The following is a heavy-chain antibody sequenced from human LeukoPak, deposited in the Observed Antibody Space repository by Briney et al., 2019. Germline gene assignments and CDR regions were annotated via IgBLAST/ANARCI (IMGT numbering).Heavy chain of an antibody. CDR2: IYYSGST. CDR1: AASISSYY. Sequence: TASETLSLTCTVSAASISSYYWTWIRQPPGKGLEWIGYIYYSGSTHYNPSLKSRDAISLDPSKNQFSLRLTSVTAADTDIYYSGRTNYNPSLKSRVGISLDTSKIQFSLRLSSVTAADTAFYYCARGRPDFWTNFYTYFLDSWGQGTLVTVSS. CDR3: GRTNYNPSLKSRVGISLDTSKIQFSLRLSSVTAADTAFYYCARGRPDFWTNFYTYFLDS. V-gene: IGHV4-59*01. D-gene: IGHD3-22*01. J-gene: IGHJ4*02.